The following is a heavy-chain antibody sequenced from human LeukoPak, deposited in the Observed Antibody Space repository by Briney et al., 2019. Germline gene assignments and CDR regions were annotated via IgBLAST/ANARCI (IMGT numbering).Heavy chain of an antibody. J-gene: IGHJ5*02. CDR3: ARRALFGDSGYDYNWCDP. CDR2: INPNSGGT. Sequence: ASVKVSCKASGYTFTGYYMHWVRQAPGQGLEWMGWINPNSGGTNYAQKFQGRVTMTRDTSISTAYMELSRLRSNDTAVYYCARRALFGDSGYDYNWCDPWGQGTLVTVSS. D-gene: IGHD5-12*01. CDR1: GYTFTGYY. V-gene: IGHV1-2*02.